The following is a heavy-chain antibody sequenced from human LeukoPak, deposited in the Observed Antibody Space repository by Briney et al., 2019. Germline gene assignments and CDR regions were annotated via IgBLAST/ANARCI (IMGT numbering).Heavy chain of an antibody. Sequence: GASVRVSCKACGYTFTSYYMHWVRQAPGQGIEWMGIINPSGGSTSYAQKFQGRVTMTRDTSTSTVYMELSSLRSEDTAVYYCARDLVQLERRGWFDPSGQGTLVTVSS. CDR1: GYTFTSYY. CDR2: INPSGGST. D-gene: IGHD1-1*01. CDR3: ARDLVQLERRGWFDP. V-gene: IGHV1-46*01. J-gene: IGHJ5*02.